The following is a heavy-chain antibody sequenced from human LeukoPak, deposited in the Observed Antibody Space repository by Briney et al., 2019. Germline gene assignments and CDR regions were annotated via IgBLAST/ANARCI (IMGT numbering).Heavy chain of an antibody. CDR1: GGTFSSYA. Sequence: ASVKVSCKASGGTFSSYAFSWVRQAPGQGLEWMGGIIPIFGTANYAQKFQGRVTITTDESTSTAYMELSSLRSEDTAVYYCARSPFWSGYSYYYYYYYMDVWGKGTTVTVSS. CDR2: IIPIFGTA. CDR3: ARSPFWSGYSYYYYYYYMDV. J-gene: IGHJ6*03. V-gene: IGHV1-69*05. D-gene: IGHD3-3*01.